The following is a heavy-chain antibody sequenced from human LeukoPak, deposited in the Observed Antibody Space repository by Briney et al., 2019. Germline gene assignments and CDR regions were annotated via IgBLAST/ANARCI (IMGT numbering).Heavy chain of an antibody. J-gene: IGHJ3*02. Sequence: SETLSRTCTVSDGSISSSSYYWGWIRQPPGKGLEWIGSIYYSGSTYYNPSLKSRITISVDTSKNQFSLKLSSVTAADTAVYYCARRTYSGAFDIWGQGTMVTISS. D-gene: IGHD3-10*01. V-gene: IGHV4-39*01. CDR3: ARRTYSGAFDI. CDR1: DGSISSSSYY. CDR2: IYYSGST.